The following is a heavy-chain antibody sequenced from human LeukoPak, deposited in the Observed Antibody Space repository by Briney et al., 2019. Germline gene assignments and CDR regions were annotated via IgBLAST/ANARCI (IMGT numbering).Heavy chain of an antibody. CDR2: IYTSGST. D-gene: IGHD3-3*01. CDR1: GGSISSYY. J-gene: IGHJ5*02. CDR3: AREGESASYDFWSGPPHGPFDP. Sequence: SETLSLTCTVSGGSISSYYWSWIRQPAGKGLEWIGRIYTSGSTNYNPSLKSRVTISVDTSKNQFSLKLSSVTAADTAVYYCAREGESASYDFWSGPPHGPFDPWGQGTLVTVSS. V-gene: IGHV4-4*07.